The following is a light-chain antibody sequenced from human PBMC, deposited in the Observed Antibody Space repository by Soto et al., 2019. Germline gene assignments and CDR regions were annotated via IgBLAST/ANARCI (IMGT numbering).Light chain of an antibody. J-gene: IGKJ3*01. CDR1: QDISNY. CDR2: DAS. Sequence: DIQMTQSPSSLSASVGDRVTITCQASQDISNYLNWYQQKPGTAPKLLIYDASNLETGVPSRFSGSGSGTDFTFTISSLQPEDITTYYFQQYDNLFTFGPGTKVDIK. V-gene: IGKV1-33*01. CDR3: QQYDNLFT.